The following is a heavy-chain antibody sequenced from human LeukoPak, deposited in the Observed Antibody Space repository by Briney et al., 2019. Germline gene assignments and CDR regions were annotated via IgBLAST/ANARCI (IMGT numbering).Heavy chain of an antibody. CDR3: AKSRGESRGASNY. J-gene: IGHJ4*02. CDR1: GFTVRSNY. CDR2: IYSGGST. D-gene: IGHD1-26*01. Sequence: PGGSLRLSCAASGFTVRSNYMSWVRQAPGKGLEWVAVIYSGGSTYYADSVKGRFTISRDSSKNTLYLQMNSLRAEDTAVYYCAKSRGESRGASNYWGQGTLVTVSS. V-gene: IGHV3-66*01.